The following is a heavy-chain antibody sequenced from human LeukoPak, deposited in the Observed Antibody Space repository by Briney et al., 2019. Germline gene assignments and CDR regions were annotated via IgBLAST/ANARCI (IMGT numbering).Heavy chain of an antibody. CDR1: GYTFTSYA. V-gene: IGHV1-3*01. CDR2: INAGNGNT. CDR3: ARGKRVGYCTNGVCPGDY. D-gene: IGHD2-8*01. J-gene: IGHJ4*02. Sequence: ASVKVSCKASGYTFTSYATHWVRQAPGQRLEWMGWINAGNGNTKYSQKFQGRVTITRDTSASTAYMELSSLRSEDTAVYYCARGKRVGYCTNGVCPGDYWGQGTLVTVSS.